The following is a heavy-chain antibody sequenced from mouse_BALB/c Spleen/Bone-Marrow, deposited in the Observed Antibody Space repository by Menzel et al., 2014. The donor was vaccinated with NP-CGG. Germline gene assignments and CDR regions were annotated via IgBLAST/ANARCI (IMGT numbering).Heavy chain of an antibody. CDR3: ARDVYAC. J-gene: IGHJ3*01. CDR1: GYTFTSYW. Sequence: QVQLQQSWAELAKRGASVKMSCKASGYTFTSYWIHWVKQRPGQGLEWIGYIYPSTGYTEENKKIMEKVTLTADKSSSTAYMQLSSLTSEDSALYYCARDVYACWGEGTLVTISA. V-gene: IGHV1-7*01. CDR2: IYPSTGYT.